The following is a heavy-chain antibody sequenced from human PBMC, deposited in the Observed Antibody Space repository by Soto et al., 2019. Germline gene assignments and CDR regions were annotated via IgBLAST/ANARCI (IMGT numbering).Heavy chain of an antibody. V-gene: IGHV2-5*02. CDR1: GFSLSTSGVG. Sequence: GPTLVNPTQTLTLTCTFSGFSLSTSGVGVGWIRQPPGKALEWLALIYWDDDKRYSPSLKSRLTITKDTSKNQVVLTMTNMDPVDTATYYCAHSRPYYYDSSGYYEVVFGYGRKGTLVTVSS. CDR3: AHSRPYYYDSSGYYEVVFGY. D-gene: IGHD3-22*01. CDR2: IYWDDDK. J-gene: IGHJ4*02.